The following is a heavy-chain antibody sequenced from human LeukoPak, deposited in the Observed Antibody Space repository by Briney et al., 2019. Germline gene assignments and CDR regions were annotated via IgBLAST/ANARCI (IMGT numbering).Heavy chain of an antibody. Sequence: GRSLRLSCAASGFTFDDYAMHWVRQAPGKGLEWVSYISSSGSTIYYADSVKGRFTISRDNAKNSLYLQMNSLRAEDTAVYYCARTIVGARAYWGQGTLVTVSS. CDR3: ARTIVGARAY. CDR2: ISSSGSTI. CDR1: GFTFDDYA. J-gene: IGHJ4*02. V-gene: IGHV3-48*03. D-gene: IGHD1-26*01.